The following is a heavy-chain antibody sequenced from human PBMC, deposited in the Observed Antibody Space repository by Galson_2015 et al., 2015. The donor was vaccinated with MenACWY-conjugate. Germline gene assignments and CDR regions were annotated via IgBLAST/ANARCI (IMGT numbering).Heavy chain of an antibody. CDR3: ARLRGDYRTASPLGH. V-gene: IGHV3-74*01. Sequence: SLRLSCAASGFTFSTYWMHWVRHAPGKGLVWVSRINSDGRSTSYADSVKGRFTISRDNAKNTLYLQMNSLRAEDTAVYYCARLRGDYRTASPLGHGGPGTLVTVSS. CDR1: GFTFSTYW. CDR2: INSDGRST. D-gene: IGHD3-16*01. J-gene: IGHJ4*02.